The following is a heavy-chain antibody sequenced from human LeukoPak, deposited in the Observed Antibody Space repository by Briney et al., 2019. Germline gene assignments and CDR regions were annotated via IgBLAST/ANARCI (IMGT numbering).Heavy chain of an antibody. V-gene: IGHV3-21*01. D-gene: IGHD4-17*01. CDR1: GFTFSSYS. Sequence: GGSLRLSCAASGFTFSSYSMNWVRQAPGKGLEWVSSISSSSSYIYYADSVKGRFTISRDNAKNSLYLQMNSLRAEDTAVYYCAINYCDYVGGAFDIWGQGTMVTVSS. CDR2: ISSSSSYI. J-gene: IGHJ3*02. CDR3: AINYCDYVGGAFDI.